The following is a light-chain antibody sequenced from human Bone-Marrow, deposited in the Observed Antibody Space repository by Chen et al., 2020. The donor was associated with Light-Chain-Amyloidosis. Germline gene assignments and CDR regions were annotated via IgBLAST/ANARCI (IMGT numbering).Light chain of an antibody. CDR2: EVT. Sequence: QSALTQTASVVGSPGQSITISCPGTSSDVGGDNHVSWYQQHPDKAPKLMIYEVTNRPSWVPDRFSGSKSDNTASLTISGLQTEDEADYFCSSYTITNTLVFGSGTRVTV. CDR1: SSDVGGDNH. CDR3: SSYTITNTLV. V-gene: IGLV2-14*01. J-gene: IGLJ1*01.